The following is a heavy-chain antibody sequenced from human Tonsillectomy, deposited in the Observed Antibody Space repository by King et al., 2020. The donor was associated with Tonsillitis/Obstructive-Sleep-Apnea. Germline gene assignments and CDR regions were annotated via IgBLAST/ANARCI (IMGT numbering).Heavy chain of an antibody. CDR3: ARVNDFWSGYCFDY. V-gene: IGHV3-20*01. J-gene: IGHJ4*02. D-gene: IGHD3-3*01. CDR1: GFTFNDYG. Sequence: VQLVESGGGVVRPGGSLRLSCAASGFTFNDYGMSWVRQTPGKGLDWVSGINWTGGSTGYADSVKGRFTISRDNAKNSLYLQMNSLRAEDTALYHCARVNDFWSGYCFDYWGQGTLVTVSS. CDR2: INWTGGST.